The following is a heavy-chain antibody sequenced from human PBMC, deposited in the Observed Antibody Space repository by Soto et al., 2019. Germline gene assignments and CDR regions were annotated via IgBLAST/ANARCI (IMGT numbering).Heavy chain of an antibody. CDR3: ARSDCSGGSCYSYYFDY. D-gene: IGHD2-15*01. Sequence: QVQLVQSGAEVKKPGASVKVSCKASGYTLTSYGISWVRQAPGQGLEWMGWISAYNGNTNYAQKLQGRVTMTTDTSTSTAYMELRSLRSDDTAVYYCARSDCSGGSCYSYYFDYWGQGTLVTVSS. CDR2: ISAYNGNT. V-gene: IGHV1-18*01. CDR1: GYTLTSYG. J-gene: IGHJ4*02.